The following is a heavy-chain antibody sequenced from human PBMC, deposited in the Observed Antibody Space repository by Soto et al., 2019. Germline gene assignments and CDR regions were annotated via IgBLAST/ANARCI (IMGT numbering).Heavy chain of an antibody. Sequence: YLRLSCAASGLTFSSYALPRVRQAPGKGPEWVAVISYDGSNKYYVDSSKGRFTISRDNSKNTLYLQMYNLIAVQKTGYYCPNNYYYSSGYYRTYYYYGMEGWRQGTTVTAS. V-gene: IGHV3-30-3*01. CDR1: GLTFSSYA. CDR3: PNNYYYSSGYYRTYYYYGMEG. J-gene: IGHJ6*02. CDR2: ISYDGSNK. D-gene: IGHD3-22*01.